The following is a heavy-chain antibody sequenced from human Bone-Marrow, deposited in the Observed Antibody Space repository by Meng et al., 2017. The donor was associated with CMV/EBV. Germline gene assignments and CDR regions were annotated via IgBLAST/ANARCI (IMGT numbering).Heavy chain of an antibody. CDR3: ARGATVTDYYYYGMDV. J-gene: IGHJ6*02. Sequence: GESLKISCAASGFTFSDYYISWIRQAPGKGLEWVSYISSSGSTIYYADSVKGRFTISRDNAKNSLYLQMNSLRAEDTAVYYCARGATVTDYYYYGMDVWGQGTTVTVSS. D-gene: IGHD4-17*01. CDR1: GFTFSDYY. V-gene: IGHV3-11*01. CDR2: ISSSGSTI.